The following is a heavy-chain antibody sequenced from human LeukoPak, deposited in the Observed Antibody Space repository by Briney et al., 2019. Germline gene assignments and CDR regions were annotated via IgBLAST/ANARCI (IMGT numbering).Heavy chain of an antibody. D-gene: IGHD2-2*01. CDR2: INPSGGST. Sequence: ASVKVSCKASGYTFTSYYMRWVRQAPGQGLEWMGIINPSGGSTSYAQKFQGRVTMTRDTSTSTVYMELSSLRSEDTAVYYCARDRDIVVVPAAMFYYYYGMDVWGQGTTVTVSS. CDR3: ARDRDIVVVPAAMFYYYYGMDV. J-gene: IGHJ6*02. V-gene: IGHV1-46*01. CDR1: GYTFTSYY.